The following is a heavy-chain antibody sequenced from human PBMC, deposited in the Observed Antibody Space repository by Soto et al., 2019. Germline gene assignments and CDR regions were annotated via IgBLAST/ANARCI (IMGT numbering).Heavy chain of an antibody. CDR2: RYYSEST. D-gene: IGHD2-15*01. CDR3: ARTKCSGGSCYSWSIDY. J-gene: IGHJ4*02. Sequence: TLSLTCTVSGVSVTTGGYYWSWIRQLPGKGLEWIGHRYYSESTYYNPSLKSRVSISLDTSKNQFSLKLSFVTAADTAMYYCARTKCSGGSCYSWSIDYWGQGTPVTVS. V-gene: IGHV4-31*03. CDR1: GVSVTTGGYY.